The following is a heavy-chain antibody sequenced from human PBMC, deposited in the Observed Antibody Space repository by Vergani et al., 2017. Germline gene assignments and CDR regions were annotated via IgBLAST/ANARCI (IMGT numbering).Heavy chain of an antibody. Sequence: EVQLVESGGGLVQPGRSLRLSCAASGFTFSSYAMHWVRQAPGKGLEYVSAISSNGGSTYYANSVKGRFTISRDNSKNTLYLQMGSLRAEDTAVYYCARDITRKAAGPYYYGMDVWGQGTTVTVSS. CDR1: GFTFSSYA. CDR3: ARDITRKAAGPYYYGMDV. J-gene: IGHJ6*02. D-gene: IGHD6-13*01. CDR2: ISSNGGST. V-gene: IGHV3-64*01.